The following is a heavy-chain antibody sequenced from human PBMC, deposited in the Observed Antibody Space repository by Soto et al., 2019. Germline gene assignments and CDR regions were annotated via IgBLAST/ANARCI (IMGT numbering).Heavy chain of an antibody. CDR1: GGTFSSYA. D-gene: IGHD2-2*01. J-gene: IGHJ6*02. V-gene: IGHV1-69*12. CDR2: IIPIFGTA. Sequence: QVQLVQSGAEVKKPGSSVKVSCKASGGTFSSYAISWVRQAPGQGLEWMGGIIPIFGTANYAQKFQGRVTITADESTSTAYMELSSLRAEDTAGYYCATGSHLILLVPAATQGPYYYGMDVWGQGTTVTVSS. CDR3: ATGSHLILLVPAATQGPYYYGMDV.